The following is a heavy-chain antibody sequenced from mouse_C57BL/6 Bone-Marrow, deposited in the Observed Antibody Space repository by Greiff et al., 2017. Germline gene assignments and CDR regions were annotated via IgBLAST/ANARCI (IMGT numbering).Heavy chain of an antibody. D-gene: IGHD2-2*01. Sequence: QVQLQQSGAELMKPGASVKLSCKATGYTFTGYWIEWVQQRPGHGLEWIGEILPGRGSTNYNEQFKGKATFTADTSSNTAYMQLSSLTTEDSAIYYCARSRLLWLRRRRFDYWGQGTTLTGSS. CDR2: ILPGRGST. CDR3: ARSRLLWLRRRRFDY. CDR1: GYTFTGYW. J-gene: IGHJ2*01. V-gene: IGHV1-9*01.